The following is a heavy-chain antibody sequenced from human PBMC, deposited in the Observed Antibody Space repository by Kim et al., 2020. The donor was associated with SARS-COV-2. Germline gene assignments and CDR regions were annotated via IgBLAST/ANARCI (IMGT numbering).Heavy chain of an antibody. CDR3: ARVGSSWYIDY. J-gene: IGHJ4*02. D-gene: IGHD6-13*01. Sequence: TTYAQNLQGRVTMTTDTSTSTAYMEVRSLRSDDTAVYYCARVGSSWYIDYWGQGTLVTVSS. CDR2: T. V-gene: IGHV1-18*01.